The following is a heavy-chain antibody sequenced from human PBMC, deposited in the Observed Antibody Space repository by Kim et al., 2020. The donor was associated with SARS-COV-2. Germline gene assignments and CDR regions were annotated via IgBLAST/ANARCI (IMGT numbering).Heavy chain of an antibody. V-gene: IGHV1-69*13. CDR2: INPIFGPA. D-gene: IGHD6-13*01. Sequence: SVKVSCKASGGTFNSYSFGWVRQAPGQGLEWVGGINPIFGPANYAQKFQGRVTITADQSTSTAYLELSSLTSEDTAIYYCASPSHISKCFDFWGQGTLVTVSS. J-gene: IGHJ4*02. CDR1: GGTFNSYS. CDR3: ASPSHISKCFDF.